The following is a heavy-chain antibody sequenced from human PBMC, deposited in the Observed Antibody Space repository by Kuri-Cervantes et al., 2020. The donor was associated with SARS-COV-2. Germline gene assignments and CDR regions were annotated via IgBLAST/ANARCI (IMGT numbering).Heavy chain of an antibody. CDR3: ASRDPAANAFDI. D-gene: IGHD2-2*01. J-gene: IGHJ3*02. CDR1: GFTVSSNY. V-gene: IGHV3-66*03. CDR2: IYSCGST. Sequence: GGSLRLSCAASGFTVSSNYMSWVRKAPGKGLEWVSVIYSCGSTYYADSVKGRFTISRDKSKNTLYLQMNSLRAEDTAVYYCASRDPAANAFDIWGQGTMVTVSS.